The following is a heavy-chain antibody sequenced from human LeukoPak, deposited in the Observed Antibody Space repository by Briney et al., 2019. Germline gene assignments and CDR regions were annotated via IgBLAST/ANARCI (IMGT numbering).Heavy chain of an antibody. J-gene: IGHJ4*02. CDR1: GGSISSYY. V-gene: IGHV4-59*01. CDR2: IYYSGST. CDR3: ARSHYDSSGYPYYFDY. Sequence: SSETLSLTCTVSGGSISSYYWSWIRQPPGKGLEWIGYIYYSGSTNYNPSLKSRVTISVDTSKNQFSLKLSSVTAADTAVYYCARSHYDSSGYPYYFDYWGQGTLVTVSS. D-gene: IGHD3-22*01.